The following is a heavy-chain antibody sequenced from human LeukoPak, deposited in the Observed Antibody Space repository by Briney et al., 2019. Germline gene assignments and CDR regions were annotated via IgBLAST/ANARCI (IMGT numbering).Heavy chain of an antibody. D-gene: IGHD6-13*01. CDR2: IYTSGST. J-gene: IGHJ6*02. CDR3: ARDPGQQLVFDDYYYGMDV. CDR1: GGSISSYY. V-gene: IGHV4-4*07. Sequence: SETLSLTCTVSGGSISSYYWSWIRQPAGKGLEWIGRIYTSGSTNYNPSLKSRVTMSVDTSKNQFSLKLSSVTAADTAVYYCARDPGQQLVFDDYYYGMDVWRQGTTVTVSS.